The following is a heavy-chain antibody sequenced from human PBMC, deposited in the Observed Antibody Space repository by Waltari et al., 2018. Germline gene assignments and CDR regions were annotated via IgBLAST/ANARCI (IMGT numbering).Heavy chain of an antibody. V-gene: IGHV3-48*03. CDR1: GFTFSSYE. D-gene: IGHD3-10*01. CDR2: ISSSGSTI. J-gene: IGHJ6*02. Sequence: EVQLVESGGGLVQPGGSLRLSCAASGFTFSSYEMNWVRQAPGKGLEWVSYISSSGSTIYYADSVKGRFTISRDNAKNSLYLQMNSLRAEDTAVYYCARDYGAYYYYGMDVWGQGTTVTVSS. CDR3: ARDYGAYYYYGMDV.